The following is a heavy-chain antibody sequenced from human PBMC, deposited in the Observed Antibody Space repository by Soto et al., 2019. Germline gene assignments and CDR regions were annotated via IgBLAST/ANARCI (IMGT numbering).Heavy chain of an antibody. V-gene: IGHV4-34*01. D-gene: IGHD3-22*01. CDR1: GGAFIGHS. CDR3: STRAYDTNGYYRFDP. J-gene: IGHJ5*01. CDR2: INHSGRV. Sequence: PEETLSLTCAVYGGAFIGHSLTWIRQSRGKGLEWIGDINHSGRVNYSPSLKSRVTISLDTSKNQFSLTLSAVTAADTAMYYCSTRAYDTNGYYRFDPWGQGTLVTVSS.